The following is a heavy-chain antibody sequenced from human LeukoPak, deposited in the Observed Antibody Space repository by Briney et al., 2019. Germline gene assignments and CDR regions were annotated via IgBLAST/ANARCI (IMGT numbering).Heavy chain of an antibody. CDR3: VKELRYFDTPLYYYYGMDV. Sequence: GRSLRLSCAASGFTFSSYGMHWVRQAPGKGLEWVAVISYDGSNKYYADSVKGRFTISRDNSKNTLYLQMSSLRAEDTAVYYCVKELRYFDTPLYYYYGMDVWGQGTTVAVSS. CDR2: ISYDGSNK. D-gene: IGHD3-9*01. V-gene: IGHV3-30*18. J-gene: IGHJ6*02. CDR1: GFTFSSYG.